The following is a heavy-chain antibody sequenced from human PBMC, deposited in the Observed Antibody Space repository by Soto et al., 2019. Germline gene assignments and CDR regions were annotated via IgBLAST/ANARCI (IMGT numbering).Heavy chain of an antibody. J-gene: IGHJ3*02. D-gene: IGHD6-19*01. CDR2: IKQDGSEK. V-gene: IGHV3-7*01. CDR1: GFTFSSYW. Sequence: EVQLVESGGGLVQPGGSLRLSCAASGFTFSSYWMSWVRQAPGKGLEWVANIKQDGSEKYYVDSVKGRFTISRDNAKNSLYLQMNSLRAEDTAVYYCARKDSSGWNWAFDIWGQGTMVTVSS. CDR3: ARKDSSGWNWAFDI.